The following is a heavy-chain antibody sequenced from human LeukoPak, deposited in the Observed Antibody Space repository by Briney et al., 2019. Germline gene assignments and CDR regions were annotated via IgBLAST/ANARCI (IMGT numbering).Heavy chain of an antibody. CDR2: IYTSGST. J-gene: IGHJ4*02. Sequence: EASETLSLTCTVSGGSISSGSYYWSWIRQPAGKGLEWIGRIYTSGSTNYNPSLKSRVAISVDTSKNQFSLKLSSVTAADTAVYYCAREDSGYDYGGFDYWGQGTLVTVSS. D-gene: IGHD5-12*01. CDR3: AREDSGYDYGGFDY. V-gene: IGHV4-61*02. CDR1: GGSISSGSYY.